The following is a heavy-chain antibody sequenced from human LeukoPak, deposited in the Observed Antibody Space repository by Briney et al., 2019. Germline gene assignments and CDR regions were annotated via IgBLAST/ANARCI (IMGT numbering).Heavy chain of an antibody. J-gene: IGHJ6*04. CDR3: ARDQREGATWMSV. CDR2: IKQDGSEK. Sequence: GGSLRLSCAASGFTFSSYWMSWVRQAPGKGLEWVANIKQDGSEKYYVDSVKGRFTISGDNAKNSLYLQMNSLRAEDTAVYYCARDQREGATWMSVWGKGTTVTVSS. D-gene: IGHD1-26*01. V-gene: IGHV3-7*01. CDR1: GFTFSSYW.